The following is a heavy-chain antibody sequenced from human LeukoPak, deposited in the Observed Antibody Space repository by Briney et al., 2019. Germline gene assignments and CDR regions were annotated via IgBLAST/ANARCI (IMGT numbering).Heavy chain of an antibody. CDR1: GYTFTGYD. J-gene: IGHJ6*03. CDR2: MNPNSGNT. V-gene: IGHV1-8*02. D-gene: IGHD5-24*01. CDR3: ARGRLMRWLQNRYYYMDV. Sequence: GASVKVSCKASGYTFTGYDINWVRQATGQGLEWMGWMNPNSGNTGYAQKFQGRVTMTRDMSTSTVYMELSSLRSEDTAVYYCARGRLMRWLQNRYYYMDVWGKGTTVTVSS.